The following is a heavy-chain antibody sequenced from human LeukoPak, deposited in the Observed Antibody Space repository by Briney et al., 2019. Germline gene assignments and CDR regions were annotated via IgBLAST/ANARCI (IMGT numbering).Heavy chain of an antibody. CDR2: IIPIFGTA. Sequence: ASVKVSCKASGYPFTSYGISWVRQAPGQGLEWMGGIIPIFGTANYAQKFQGRVTMTEDTSTDTAYMELSSLRSEDTAVYYCAISTTVSYWYFDLWGRGTLVTVSS. J-gene: IGHJ2*01. CDR3: AISTTVSYWYFDL. D-gene: IGHD4-17*01. V-gene: IGHV1-69*06. CDR1: GYPFTSYG.